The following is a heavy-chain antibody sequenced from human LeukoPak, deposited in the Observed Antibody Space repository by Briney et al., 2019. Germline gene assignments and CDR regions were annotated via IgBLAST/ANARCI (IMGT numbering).Heavy chain of an antibody. CDR2: IYYSGDS. CDR1: GGSISGSY. D-gene: IGHD2-15*01. V-gene: IGHV4-59*01. Sequence: SETLSLTCTVSGGSISGSYWSWIRQPPGKGLEWIGYIYYSGDSNYNPSLKSRATISVDTSKNQFSLKLSSVTAADTAVYYCARGGALGYCSGGSCYTNDNWFDPWGQGTLVTVSS. CDR3: ARGGALGYCSGGSCYTNDNWFDP. J-gene: IGHJ5*02.